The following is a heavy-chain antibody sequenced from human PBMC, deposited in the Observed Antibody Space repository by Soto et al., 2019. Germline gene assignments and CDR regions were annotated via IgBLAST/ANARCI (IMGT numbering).Heavy chain of an antibody. D-gene: IGHD5-12*01. CDR3: TRDGSKIAGYGVELGY. CDR2: MNPNSGDT. J-gene: IGHJ4*02. V-gene: IGHV1-8*01. CDR1: GYTFTSYD. Sequence: QVQLVQSGAEVKKPGASVKVSCKASGYTFTSYDINWVRQATGQGLEWMGRMNPNSGDTGLAQQFQGRIALTRNTSVTTAYMELTSLRSEYPAVYYCTRDGSKIAGYGVELGYWGQGTVVTVSS.